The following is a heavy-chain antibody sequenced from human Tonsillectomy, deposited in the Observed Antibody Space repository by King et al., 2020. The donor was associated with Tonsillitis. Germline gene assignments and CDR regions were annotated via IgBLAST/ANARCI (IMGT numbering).Heavy chain of an antibody. CDR1: GFTFSNYW. CDR3: TRDSLAGTRDQSRY. V-gene: IGHV3-7*01. J-gene: IGHJ4*02. CDR2: RKRDGSEK. D-gene: IGHD1-7*01. Sequence: VQLVESGGGLVQPGGALRLACAASGFTFSNYWMGWVRQAPGKGLEWVANRKRDGSEKSYVEFVKGRFTISRDNAKNSLFLQMNSLRAEDTAVYWCTRDSLAGTRDQSRYWGQGTLVTVSS.